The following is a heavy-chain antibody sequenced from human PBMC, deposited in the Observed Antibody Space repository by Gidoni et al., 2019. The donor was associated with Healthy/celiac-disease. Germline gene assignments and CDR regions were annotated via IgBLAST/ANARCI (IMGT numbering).Heavy chain of an antibody. CDR1: GGSFRGYY. CDR2: INHSGST. V-gene: IGHV4-34*01. Sequence: QVQLQQWGAGLLKPSETLSLTCAVYGGSFRGYYWSWIRQPPGKGLEWIGEINHSGSTNYNPSLKSRVTISVDTSKNQFSLKLSSVTAADTAVYYCARGRGYGRTYYYYYYMDVWGKGTTVTVSS. D-gene: IGHD6-25*01. J-gene: IGHJ6*03. CDR3: ARGRGYGRTYYYYYYMDV.